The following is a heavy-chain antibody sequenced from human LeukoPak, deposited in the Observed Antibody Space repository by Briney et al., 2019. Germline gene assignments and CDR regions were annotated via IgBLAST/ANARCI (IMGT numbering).Heavy chain of an antibody. CDR1: GGSFSGYY. V-gene: IGHV4-34*01. CDR3: ARTGYCSGGSCYRRRFGFGY. J-gene: IGHJ4*02. CDR2: INHSGST. D-gene: IGHD2-15*01. Sequence: SETLSLTCAVYGGSFSGYYWSWIRQPPGKGLEWIGEINHSGSTNYNPSPKSRVTISVDTSKNQFSLKLSSVTAADTAVYCCARTGYCSGGSCYRRRFGFGYWGQGTLVTVSS.